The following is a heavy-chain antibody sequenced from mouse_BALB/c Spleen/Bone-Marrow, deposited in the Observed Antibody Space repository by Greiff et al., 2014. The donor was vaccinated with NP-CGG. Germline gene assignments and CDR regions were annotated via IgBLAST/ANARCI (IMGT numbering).Heavy chain of an antibody. J-gene: IGHJ3*01. D-gene: IGHD1-1*01. V-gene: IGHV14-3*02. CDR1: GFNIKDTY. Sequence: VQLKESGAELVKPGASVELSCTASGFNIKDTYMHWVKQRPEQGLEWIGRIDPANGNTKYDPKFQGKATITADTSSNTAYLQLSSLTSEDTAVYYCASYYYGSSLFAYWGQGTLVTVSA. CDR3: ASYYYGSSLFAY. CDR2: IDPANGNT.